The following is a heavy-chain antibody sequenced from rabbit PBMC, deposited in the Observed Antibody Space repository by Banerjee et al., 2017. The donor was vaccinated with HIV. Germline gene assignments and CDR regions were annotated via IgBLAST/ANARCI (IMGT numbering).Heavy chain of an antibody. CDR1: GIDFSSYYR. J-gene: IGHJ4*01. CDR2: IYTTSGST. V-gene: IGHV1S43*01. D-gene: IGHD6-1*01. CDR3: ARDNYADSGYAYLFKL. Sequence: QQQLKESGGGLVKPGGTLTLTCKASGIDFSSYYRMCWVRLAPGRGLELIACIYTTSGSTWYASWVNGRFTISRSTSLNTVDLKMTSLTAADTATYFCARDNYADSGYAYLFKLWGQGTLVTVS.